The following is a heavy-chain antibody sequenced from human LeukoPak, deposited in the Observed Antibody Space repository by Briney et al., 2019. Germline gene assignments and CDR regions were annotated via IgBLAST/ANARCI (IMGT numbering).Heavy chain of an antibody. V-gene: IGHV4-34*01. CDR1: GGPFSGYY. CDR3: ARGYCSRNSCYTYHQYYGMEL. Sequence: PETLSLTCAVYGGPFSGYYWSWIRQPPGKGLEWIGEINHSGSTNYNPSLKSRVTISVDTSKNQFSLKLSSVAAADTAGYYCARGYCSRNSCYTYHQYYGMELWGQGTPVTVSS. CDR2: INHSGST. J-gene: IGHJ6*02. D-gene: IGHD2-2*02.